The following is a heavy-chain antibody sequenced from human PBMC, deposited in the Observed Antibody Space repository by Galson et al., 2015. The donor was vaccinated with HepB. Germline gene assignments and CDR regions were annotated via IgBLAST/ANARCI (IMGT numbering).Heavy chain of an antibody. CDR2: INPNSGGT. CDR1: GYTFTGYY. D-gene: IGHD2-2*01. CDR3: ARDRYNCSSTSCSFYYYYMDV. Sequence: SVKVSCKASGYTFTGYYMHWVRQAPGQGLEWMGWINPNSGGTNYAQKFQGRVTMTRDTSISTAYMELSRLRSDDTAVYYCARDRYNCSSTSCSFYYYYMDVWGKGTTVTVSS. V-gene: IGHV1-2*02. J-gene: IGHJ6*03.